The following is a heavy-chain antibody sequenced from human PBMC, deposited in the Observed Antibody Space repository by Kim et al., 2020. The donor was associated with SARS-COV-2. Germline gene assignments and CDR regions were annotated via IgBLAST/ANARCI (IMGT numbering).Heavy chain of an antibody. CDR3: AKLVGAITSDF. D-gene: IGHD5-12*01. CDR2: IGGRGTTT. CDR1: GFTFSTHG. Sequence: GGSLRLSCVASGFTFSTHGMHWVRQAPGKGLDWFSGIGGRGTTTYYGDSVKGRFTISRDNSRNTLYLQMNSLRVEDTAVYYCAKLVGAITSDFWGQGTLVTVSS. J-gene: IGHJ4*02. V-gene: IGHV3-23*01.